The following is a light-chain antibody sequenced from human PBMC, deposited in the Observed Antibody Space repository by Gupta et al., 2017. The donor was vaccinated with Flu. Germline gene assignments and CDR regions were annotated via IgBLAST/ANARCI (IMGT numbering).Light chain of an antibody. CDR1: QSVSINY. Sequence: IVLTQSPGTLSLSPGERATLSCRASQSVSINYLAWYQQRHGEDASHLITCASNWATGCPDRCIGSRSGTDYTIIITSLEPEDYSVYYCQQYDGSPLYNFGRGTKLEI. V-gene: IGKV3-20*01. CDR3: QQYDGSPLYN. J-gene: IGKJ2*01. CDR2: CAS.